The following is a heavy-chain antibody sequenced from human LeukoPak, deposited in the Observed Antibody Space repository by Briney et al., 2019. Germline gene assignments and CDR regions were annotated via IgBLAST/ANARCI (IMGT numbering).Heavy chain of an antibody. CDR3: ARDDLEYSGSYYYYYYGMDV. CDR2: IWYDGSNK. Sequence: GRSLRLSCAASGFTFSSYGMHWVRQAPGKGLEWVAVIWYDGSNKYYADSVKGRFTISRDNSKNTLYLQMNSLRAEDTAVYYCARDDLEYSGSYYYYYYGMDVWGQGTTVTVSS. J-gene: IGHJ6*02. V-gene: IGHV3-33*08. CDR1: GFTFSSYG. D-gene: IGHD1-26*01.